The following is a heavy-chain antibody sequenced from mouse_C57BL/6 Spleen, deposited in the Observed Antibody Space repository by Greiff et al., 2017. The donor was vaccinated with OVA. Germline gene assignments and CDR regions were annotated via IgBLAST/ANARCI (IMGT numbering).Heavy chain of an antibody. D-gene: IGHD3-2*01. V-gene: IGHV1-81*01. Sequence: QVQLQQSGAELARPGASVKLSCKASGYTFTSYGISWVKQRTGQGLEWIGEIYPRSGNTYYNEKFKGKATLTADKSSSTAYMELRSLTSEDSAVYFGARKTANFDYGGQGTTLTVSS. CDR3: ARKTANFDY. CDR2: IYPRSGNT. CDR1: GYTFTSYG. J-gene: IGHJ2*01.